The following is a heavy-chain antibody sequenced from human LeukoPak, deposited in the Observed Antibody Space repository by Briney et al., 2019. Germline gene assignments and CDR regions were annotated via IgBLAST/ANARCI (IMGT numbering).Heavy chain of an antibody. CDR3: ARDPLGYCSSTSCYGDAFDI. CDR2: ISSSSSYI. V-gene: IGHV3-21*01. D-gene: IGHD2-2*01. J-gene: IGHJ3*02. Sequence: GGSLRLSCAASGFTFSSYSMNWVRQAPGKGLEWVPSISSSSSYIYYADSVKGRFTISGDNAKNSLYLQMNSLRAEDTAVYYCARDPLGYCSSTSCYGDAFDIWGQGTMVTVSS. CDR1: GFTFSSYS.